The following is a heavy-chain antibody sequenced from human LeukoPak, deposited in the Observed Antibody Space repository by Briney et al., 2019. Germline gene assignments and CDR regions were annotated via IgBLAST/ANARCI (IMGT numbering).Heavy chain of an antibody. CDR1: GYTFTSYD. Sequence: ASVKVSCKASGYTFTSYDINWVRQATGQGLEWMGWMNPNSGNTGYAQKFQGRVTMTRNTSISTAYMELSSLRSEDTAVYYCARDRELLWFGYPVVPDVWGQGTTVTVSS. CDR3: ARDRELLWFGYPVVPDV. D-gene: IGHD3-10*01. J-gene: IGHJ6*02. CDR2: MNPNSGNT. V-gene: IGHV1-8*01.